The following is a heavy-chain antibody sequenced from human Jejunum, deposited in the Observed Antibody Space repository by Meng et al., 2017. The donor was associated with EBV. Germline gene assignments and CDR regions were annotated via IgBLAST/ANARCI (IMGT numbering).Heavy chain of an antibody. J-gene: IGHJ4*02. Sequence: EVQLGWSGGGVVQPGGSRRRSCAASGVTVISDYRGWVRQAPGKGLEWVSVISTGGSIFYADSVKGRFTISRDNSKNTLYLQMNSLGAEDTAVYYCARHRDVDYHLHYWGQGSLVTVSS. CDR1: GVTVISDY. CDR3: ARHRDVDYHLHY. D-gene: IGHD4-17*01. V-gene: IGHV3-66*04. CDR2: ISTGGSI.